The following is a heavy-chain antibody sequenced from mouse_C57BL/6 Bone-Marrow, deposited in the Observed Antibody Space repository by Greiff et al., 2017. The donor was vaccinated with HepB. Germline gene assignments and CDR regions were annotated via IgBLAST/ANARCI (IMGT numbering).Heavy chain of an antibody. D-gene: IGHD2-3*01. CDR2: IYPRSGNT. CDR3: ARERWLLPLFDY. V-gene: IGHV1-81*01. J-gene: IGHJ2*01. Sequence: QVHVKQSGAELARPGASVKLSCKASGYTFTSYGISWVKQRTGQGLEWIGEIYPRSGNTYYNEKFKGKATLTADKSSSTAYMELRSLTSEDSAVYFCARERWLLPLFDYWGQGTTLTVSS. CDR1: GYTFTSYG.